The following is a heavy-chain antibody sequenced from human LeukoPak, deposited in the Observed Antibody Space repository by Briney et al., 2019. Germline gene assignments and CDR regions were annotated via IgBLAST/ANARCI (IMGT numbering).Heavy chain of an antibody. Sequence: PGGSLRLFCAASGFTFSNYWMSWVRQAPGKGLQWVASIKDDEGEINHADSVKGRFTISRDNIKNLLYLQMSSLRDDDTAFYYCARHVGTALEYRGQGTLVTVSS. CDR3: ARHVGTALEY. J-gene: IGHJ4*02. CDR2: IKDDEGEI. CDR1: GFTFSNYW. V-gene: IGHV3-7*01. D-gene: IGHD6-13*01.